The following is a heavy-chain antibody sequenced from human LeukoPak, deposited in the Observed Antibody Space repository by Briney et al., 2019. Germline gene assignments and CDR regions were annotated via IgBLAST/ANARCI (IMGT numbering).Heavy chain of an antibody. V-gene: IGHV3-53*01. J-gene: IGHJ4*02. CDR2: IYSRGDT. Sequence: GGSLRVSCAVSKFIVSINYMTWVRQAPGKGLEWVSVIYSRGDTKYADSVKGRFTISRDNAKNSLYLQMNSLRAEDTAVYYCARGERDYYDSSGYYPIEGYWGQGTLVTVSS. D-gene: IGHD3-22*01. CDR1: KFIVSINY. CDR3: ARGERDYYDSSGYYPIEGY.